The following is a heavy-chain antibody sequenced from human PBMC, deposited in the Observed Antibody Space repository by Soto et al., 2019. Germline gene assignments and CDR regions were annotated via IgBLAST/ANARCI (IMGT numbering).Heavy chain of an antibody. CDR3: ARDGLEMATITDY. J-gene: IGHJ4*02. V-gene: IGHV1-2*02. CDR1: GYTFTGYY. Sequence: EASVKVSCKASGYTFTGYYMHWVRQAPGQGLEWMGWINPNSGGTNYAQKFQGRVTMTRDTSISTAYMELSRLRSDDTAVYYCARDGLEMATITDYWGQGTLVTVSS. D-gene: IGHD5-12*01. CDR2: INPNSGGT.